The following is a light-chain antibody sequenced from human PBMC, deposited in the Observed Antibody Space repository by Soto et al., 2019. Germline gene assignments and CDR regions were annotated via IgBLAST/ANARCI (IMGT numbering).Light chain of an antibody. Sequence: VLTQPASVSGSPGQSITISCTGTSSDVGGYNYVSWYQQHPGKAPKLMIYDVTNRPSGVSNRFSGSKSGNTASLTISGLQAEDEADYYCSSYTSSSTYVFGTGTKVTVL. J-gene: IGLJ1*01. CDR1: SSDVGGYNY. CDR3: SSYTSSSTYV. V-gene: IGLV2-14*01. CDR2: DVT.